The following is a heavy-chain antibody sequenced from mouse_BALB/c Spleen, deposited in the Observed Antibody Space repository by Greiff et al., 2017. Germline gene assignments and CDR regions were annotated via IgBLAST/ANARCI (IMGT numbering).Heavy chain of an antibody. CDR3: AREGNGNWAMDY. Sequence: DVKLVESGGGLVKPGGSLKLSCAASGFTFSSYTMSWVRQTPEKRLEWVATISSGGGNTYYPDSVKGRFTISRDNAKNNLYLQMSSLRSEDTALYYCAREGNGNWAMDYWGQGTSVTVSS. V-gene: IGHV5-9*03. CDR2: ISSGGGNT. J-gene: IGHJ4*01. D-gene: IGHD2-1*01. CDR1: GFTFSSYT.